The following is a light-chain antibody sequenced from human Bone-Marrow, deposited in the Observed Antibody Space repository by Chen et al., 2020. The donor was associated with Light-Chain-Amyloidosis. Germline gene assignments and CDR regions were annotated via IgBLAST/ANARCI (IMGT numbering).Light chain of an antibody. V-gene: IGLV1-51*01. Sequence: QSVLTQPPSVSAAPGQKVTISCSGSNSNIGSNYVSWYQQLPGAAPELLIYDNNKRPPAIHDRFSGSKSGPSATLGISGLQTGDEADYYCGTWDGSLSAEVFGGGTKLTVL. CDR1: NSNIGSNY. J-gene: IGLJ3*02. CDR3: GTWDGSLSAEV. CDR2: DNN.